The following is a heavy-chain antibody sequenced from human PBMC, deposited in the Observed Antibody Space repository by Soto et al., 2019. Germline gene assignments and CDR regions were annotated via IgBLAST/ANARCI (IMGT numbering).Heavy chain of an antibody. CDR2: IYFRGST. D-gene: IGHD3-10*01. V-gene: IGHV4-59*08. CDR1: GGSISSYY. CDR3: ASHMVRGVPFGY. J-gene: IGHJ4*02. Sequence: QVQLQESGPGLVKPSETLSLTCTVSGGSISSYYWSWIRQPPGKGLEWIGYIYFRGSTNYNPSLKSRVTISVDTSKNRFSLKLSSVTAADTAVYYCASHMVRGVPFGYWGQGTLVTVSS.